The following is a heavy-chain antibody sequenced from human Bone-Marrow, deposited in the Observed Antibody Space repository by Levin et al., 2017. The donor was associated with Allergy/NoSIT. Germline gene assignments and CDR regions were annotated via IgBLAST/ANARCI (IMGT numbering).Heavy chain of an antibody. Sequence: PGGSLRLSCGASGFTFSNYGMHWVRQAPGKGLEWMAVISSDGNSTYYADSVKGRFTISRDNSKNTLFLQMNSLRAEDTALYYCVKDQAPFGDGEFDYWGQGTLVTVSS. V-gene: IGHV3-30*18. CDR3: VKDQAPFGDGEFDY. CDR2: ISSDGNST. D-gene: IGHD3-10*01. J-gene: IGHJ4*02. CDR1: GFTFSNYG.